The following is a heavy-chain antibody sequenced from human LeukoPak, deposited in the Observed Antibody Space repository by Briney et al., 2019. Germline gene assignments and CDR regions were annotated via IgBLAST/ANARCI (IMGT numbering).Heavy chain of an antibody. CDR2: IYYSGST. CDR1: GVSISSSSYY. J-gene: IGHJ4*02. D-gene: IGHD3-22*01. V-gene: IGHV4-39*01. Sequence: PSGTLSLTCTVSGVSISSSSYYWGWIRPPPGKGLEWIGSIYYSGSTYYNPSLKSRVTISVNTSKNQFSLKLSSVTAADTAVYYCARRSIDTYYYDSSGYAIPFFADYWGQGTLVTVSS. CDR3: ARRSIDTYYYDSSGYAIPFFADY.